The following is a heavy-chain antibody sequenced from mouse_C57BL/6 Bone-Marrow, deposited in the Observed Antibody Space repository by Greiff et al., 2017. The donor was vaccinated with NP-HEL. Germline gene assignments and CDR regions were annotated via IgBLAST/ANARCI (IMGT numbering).Heavy chain of an antibody. V-gene: IGHV1-4*01. Sequence: VKLMESGAELARPGASVKMSCKASGYTFTSYTMHWVKQRPGQGLEWIGYINPSSGYTKYNQKFKDKATLTADKSSSTAYMQLSSLTSEDSAVYYCARENWDGFAYWGQGTLVTVSA. D-gene: IGHD4-1*01. CDR2: INPSSGYT. CDR1: GYTFTSYT. CDR3: ARENWDGFAY. J-gene: IGHJ3*01.